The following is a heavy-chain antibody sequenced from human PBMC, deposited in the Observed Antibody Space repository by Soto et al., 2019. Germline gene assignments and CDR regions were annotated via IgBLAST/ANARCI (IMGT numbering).Heavy chain of an antibody. CDR1: GFTFSSYE. Sequence: GGSLRLSCAASGFTFSSYEMNWVRQAPGKGLEWVSYISSIGITIYYADSVKGRFTITRDNAKNSLYLQMNSLRAEDTAVYYCARDGGLGYFYYGMDFWGQGTTVTVSS. CDR2: ISSIGITI. D-gene: IGHD1-26*01. CDR3: ARDGGLGYFYYGMDF. J-gene: IGHJ6*02. V-gene: IGHV3-48*03.